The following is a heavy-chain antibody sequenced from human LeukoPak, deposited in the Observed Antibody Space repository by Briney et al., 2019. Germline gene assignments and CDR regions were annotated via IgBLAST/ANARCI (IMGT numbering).Heavy chain of an antibody. CDR1: GGSFSGYY. Sequence: SSETLSLTCAVYGGSFSGYYWSWIRQPPGKGLEWIGEINHSGSTNYNPSLKSRVTISVDTSKNQFSLKLSSVTAADTAVYYCARNEVVAATFAEYWGQGTLVTVSS. D-gene: IGHD2-15*01. CDR2: INHSGST. CDR3: ARNEVVAATFAEY. V-gene: IGHV4-34*01. J-gene: IGHJ4*02.